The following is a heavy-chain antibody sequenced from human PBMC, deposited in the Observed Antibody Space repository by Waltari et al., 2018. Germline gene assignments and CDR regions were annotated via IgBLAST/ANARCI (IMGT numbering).Heavy chain of an antibody. CDR2: IYTSGST. V-gene: IGHV4-4*09. CDR3: ARQINYDFWSGYYISSYYMDV. CDR1: GGSISSYY. Sequence: QVQLQESAPGLVKPSETLSLTCTVSGGSISSYYWRWIRQPPGKCMEWIGYIYTSGSTSDNPSHKSRVTISVDTSKNQFSLKLSSVTAADTAVYYCARQINYDFWSGYYISSYYMDVWGKGTTVTVSS. J-gene: IGHJ6*03. D-gene: IGHD3-3*01.